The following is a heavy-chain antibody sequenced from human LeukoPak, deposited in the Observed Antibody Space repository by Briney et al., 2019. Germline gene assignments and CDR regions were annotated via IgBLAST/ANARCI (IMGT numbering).Heavy chain of an antibody. Sequence: SETLSLTCTVSGDSIRSYYWNWIRQSAGKGLDWIGRIYPSGGTAQYNPSLRSRVTMSLDTSTNHFSLNLTSVTAVDTAVYYCARDPSAFAGYLDSWGQGILVTVSS. D-gene: IGHD2-21*01. J-gene: IGHJ4*02. CDR2: IYPSGGT. CDR3: ARDPSAFAGYLDS. V-gene: IGHV4-4*07. CDR1: GDSIRSYY.